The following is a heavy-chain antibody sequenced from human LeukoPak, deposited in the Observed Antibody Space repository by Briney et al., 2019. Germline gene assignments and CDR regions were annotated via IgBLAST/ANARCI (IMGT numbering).Heavy chain of an antibody. CDR2: IIPIFSTA. CDR1: GGTFSSYA. J-gene: IGHJ4*02. Sequence: SVKVSCKASGGTFSSYAISWVRQAPGQGLEWMGGIIPIFSTANYAQKFQGRVTITADESTSTAYMELSSLRSEDTAVYYCARVYGSGSYTFDYWGQGTLVTVSS. CDR3: ARVYGSGSYTFDY. D-gene: IGHD3-10*01. V-gene: IGHV1-69*13.